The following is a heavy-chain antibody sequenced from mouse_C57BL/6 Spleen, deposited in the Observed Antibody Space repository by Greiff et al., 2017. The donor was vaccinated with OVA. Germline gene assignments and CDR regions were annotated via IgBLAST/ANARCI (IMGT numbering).Heavy chain of an antibody. Sequence: EVKLQESGPGLVKPSQSLSLTCSVTGYSITSGYYWNWIRQFPGNKLEWMGYISYDGSNNYNPSLKNRISITRDTSKNQFFLKLNSVTTEDTATYYCARLLRYKYYFDYWGQGTTLTVSS. CDR1: GYSITSGYY. CDR2: ISYDGSN. CDR3: ARLLRYKYYFDY. D-gene: IGHD1-1*01. J-gene: IGHJ2*01. V-gene: IGHV3-6*01.